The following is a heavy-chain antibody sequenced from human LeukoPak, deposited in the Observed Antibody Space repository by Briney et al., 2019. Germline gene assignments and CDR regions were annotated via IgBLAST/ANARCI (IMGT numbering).Heavy chain of an antibody. CDR1: GFTFDDYA. Sequence: GGSLRLSCAASGFTFDDYAMHWVRQAPGKGLEWVSLISGDGGSTYYADSVKGRFTISRDNSKNSLYLQMNSLRTEDTALYYCAKDINTREGSSAAGRGGLVYWGQGTLVTVSS. CDR2: ISGDGGST. CDR3: AKDINTREGSSAAGRGGLVY. V-gene: IGHV3-43*02. J-gene: IGHJ4*02. D-gene: IGHD6-13*01.